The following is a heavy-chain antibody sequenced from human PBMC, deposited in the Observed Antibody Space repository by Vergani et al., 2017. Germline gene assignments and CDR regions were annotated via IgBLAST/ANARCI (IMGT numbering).Heavy chain of an antibody. D-gene: IGHD6-19*01. V-gene: IGHV4-59*11. CDR1: FDSIRNLY. CDR2: IHYSENT. J-gene: IGHJ5*02. CDR3: ASDTHSGQRADP. Sequence: VQLQESGPGLVKSSETLSLTCSVSFDSIRNLYCNWIRQPPGKGLEWIGSIHYSENTNYNPSLKTRVTISVDTSKNQFSLTLTSVTAADTAVYYCASDTHSGQRADPWGQGILVTVTS.